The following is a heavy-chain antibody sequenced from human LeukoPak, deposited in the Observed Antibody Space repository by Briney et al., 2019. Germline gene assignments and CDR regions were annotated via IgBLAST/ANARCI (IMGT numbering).Heavy chain of an antibody. J-gene: IGHJ4*02. V-gene: IGHV3-30*03. CDR1: GFTFSSYG. Sequence: QTGTSLRLSCAASGFTFSSYGMHWVSHAPGKGLEWVALISYDGSEKYYADSVKGRFTISRDNSKNTLYVQMNSLRAEDTAVYYCARDIVAGSPDYFDYWGQGTLVTVSS. CDR3: ARDIVAGSPDYFDY. D-gene: IGHD6-19*01. CDR2: ISYDGSEK.